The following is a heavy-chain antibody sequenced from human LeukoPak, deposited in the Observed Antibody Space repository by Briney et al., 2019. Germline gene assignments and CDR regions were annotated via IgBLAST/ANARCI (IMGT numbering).Heavy chain of an antibody. J-gene: IGHJ4*02. V-gene: IGHV3-7*01. CDR2: IKQDGSEK. CDR3: ASVIVWLQLEY. CDR1: EFIFSGYW. Sequence: GGSLRLSCAASEFIFSGYWMNWVRQAPGKGLEWVTNIKQDGSEKQYVDSVRGRFTISRDNARNSLYLQMSSLRVEDTAVYYCASVIVWLQLEYWGQGTLVTVSS. D-gene: IGHD5-24*01.